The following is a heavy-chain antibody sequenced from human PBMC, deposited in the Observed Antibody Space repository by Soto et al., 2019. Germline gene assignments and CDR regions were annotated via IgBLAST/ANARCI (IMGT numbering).Heavy chain of an antibody. J-gene: IGHJ4*02. D-gene: IGHD5-18*01. CDR3: ARYGGYSYGYGAESDY. CDR2: VNSDGRTT. V-gene: IGHV3-74*01. CDR1: GFTFSNYW. Sequence: EVQLVESGGGLVQPGGSLRLSCAASGFTFSNYWMHWVRQAPGKGLVWVSRVNSDGRTTTHADSVKGRFTISRDNAKNTLYLQMNSLRAEDTAVYYCARYGGYSYGYGAESDYWGQGALVTVSS.